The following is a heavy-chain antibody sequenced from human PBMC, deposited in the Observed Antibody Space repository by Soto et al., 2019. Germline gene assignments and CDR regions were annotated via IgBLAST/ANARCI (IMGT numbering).Heavy chain of an antibody. D-gene: IGHD6-6*01. V-gene: IGHV1-24*01. CDR1: GYTIPKLS. Sequence: SVKVSWEFSGYTIPKLSMRWVRQAPGKGLEWMGGFDPEDGETIYAQKFQGRVTMTEDTSTDTAYMELSSLRSEDTAVYYCATVASSSSEYYFDYWGQGTLVTVSA. CDR2: FDPEDGET. CDR3: ATVASSSSEYYFDY. J-gene: IGHJ4*02.